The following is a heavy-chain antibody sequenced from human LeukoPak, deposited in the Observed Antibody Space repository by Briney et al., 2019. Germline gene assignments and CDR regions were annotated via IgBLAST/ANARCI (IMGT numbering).Heavy chain of an antibody. J-gene: IGHJ4*02. V-gene: IGHV3-30*01. CDR1: GFTLSSYA. Sequence: GRSLRLSCAASGFTLSSYAMHWVRQAPGKGLEWVAVISYDGSNKYYADSVKGRFTISRDNSKNTLYLQMNSLRAEDTAVYYCARDRRPDIWGQGTLVTVSS. CDR2: ISYDGSNK. CDR3: ARDRRPDI.